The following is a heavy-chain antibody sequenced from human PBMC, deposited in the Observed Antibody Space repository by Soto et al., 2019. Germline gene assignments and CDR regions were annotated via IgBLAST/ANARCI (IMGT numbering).Heavy chain of an antibody. J-gene: IGHJ6*02. CDR2: ISAAGDP. CDR1: GFTFRNYD. V-gene: IGHV3-13*05. CDR3: ARTDRDFYGLDV. Sequence: EVQLVESGGGLVQPGGSLRLSCGASGFTFRNYDMHWVRQGTGKGLEWVSGISAAGDPDYADSVEGRFTISRENAQNSFFMQMNTLRFGDTAVYCCARTDRDFYGLDVWGQGTTVIVSS.